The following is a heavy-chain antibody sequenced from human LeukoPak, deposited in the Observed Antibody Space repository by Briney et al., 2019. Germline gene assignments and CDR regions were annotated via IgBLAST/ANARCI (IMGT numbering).Heavy chain of an antibody. Sequence: GGSLRLSCAASGFTFSSYEMNWVRQAPGKGLEWVSYISSSGSTIYYADSVKGRVTISRDNAKNSLYLQMNSLRAEDTAVYYCARGYSSGWGHFDYWGQGTLVTVSS. J-gene: IGHJ4*02. CDR3: ARGYSSGWGHFDY. CDR2: ISSSGSTI. V-gene: IGHV3-48*03. D-gene: IGHD6-19*01. CDR1: GFTFSSYE.